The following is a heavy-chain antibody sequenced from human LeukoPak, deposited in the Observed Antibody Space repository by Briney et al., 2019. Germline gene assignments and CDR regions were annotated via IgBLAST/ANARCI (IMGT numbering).Heavy chain of an antibody. CDR1: GFTFSSYA. D-gene: IGHD3-10*01. CDR2: ISGSGATT. Sequence: GGSLRLSCAASGFTFSSYAMSWVRQAPGKGLEWVSAISGSGATTYYADSVRGRFTISRDKSNNTLYLQMNSLRAEDTAVYYCAKDYAYYYGSGIGGFEYWGQGTLGTVSS. V-gene: IGHV3-23*01. J-gene: IGHJ4*02. CDR3: AKDYAYYYGSGIGGFEY.